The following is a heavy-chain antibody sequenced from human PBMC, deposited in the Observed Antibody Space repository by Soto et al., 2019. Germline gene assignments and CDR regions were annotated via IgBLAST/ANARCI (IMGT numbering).Heavy chain of an antibody. J-gene: IGHJ1*01. CDR3: ARDGPSSGSQMKYFQH. Sequence: GGSLRLSCAASGFTFSSYAMSWVRQAPGKGLEWVSAISGSGGSTYYADSVKGRFTISRDNAKNSLYLQMNSLRAEDTAVYYCARDGPSSGSQMKYFQHWGQGTLVTVSS. D-gene: IGHD6-19*01. CDR2: ISGSGGST. CDR1: GFTFSSYA. V-gene: IGHV3-23*01.